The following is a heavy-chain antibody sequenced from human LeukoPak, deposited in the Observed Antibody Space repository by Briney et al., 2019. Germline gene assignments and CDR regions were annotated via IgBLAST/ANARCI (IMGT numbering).Heavy chain of an antibody. CDR2: INPRNGET. D-gene: IGHD3-16*01. CDR3: ARSQFRTTNSGAWGFQP. J-gene: IGHJ1*01. Sequence: ASVKVSCKASGYSLSDNYLHWVRQAPGQRLEWMAWINPRNGETKFAPRFQGRVTLTRDTSISTAYMELSRLRPDDTAVYYCARSQFRTTNSGAWGFQPWGQGTLVTVSS. V-gene: IGHV1-2*02. CDR1: GYSLSDNY.